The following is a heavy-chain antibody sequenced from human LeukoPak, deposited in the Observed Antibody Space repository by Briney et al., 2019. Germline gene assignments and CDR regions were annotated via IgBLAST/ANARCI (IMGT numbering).Heavy chain of an antibody. CDR3: ASTGRGWYGATKYYFDY. Sequence: PSETLSLTCAVYGGSFSGYYWSWLRQPPGKGLEWLGEIDHSGSTNYNPSLKSRVTISVDTSKNQFSLKLSSVTAADTAVYYCASTGRGWYGATKYYFDYWGQGTLVTVSS. V-gene: IGHV4-34*01. J-gene: IGHJ4*02. D-gene: IGHD6-19*01. CDR2: IDHSGST. CDR1: GGSFSGYY.